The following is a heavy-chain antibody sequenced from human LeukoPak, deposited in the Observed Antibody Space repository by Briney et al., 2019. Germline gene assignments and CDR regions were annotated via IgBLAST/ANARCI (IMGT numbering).Heavy chain of an antibody. CDR2: MRYNGDT. CDR1: GDSISSLSYY. V-gene: IGHV4-39*01. D-gene: IGHD3-22*01. CDR3: ARANLHYYDSSGDYFDY. Sequence: PSETLSLTCTVSGDSISSLSYYWGWIRQPPGKGLELIGGMRYNGDTYYNPSLKSRVTISVDTSRNQFSLKLTSLTAADTAVYYCARANLHYYDSSGDYFDYWGQGTLVTVSS. J-gene: IGHJ4*02.